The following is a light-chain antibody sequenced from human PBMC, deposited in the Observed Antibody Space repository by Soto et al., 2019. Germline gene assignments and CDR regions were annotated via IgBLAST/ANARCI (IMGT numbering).Light chain of an antibody. V-gene: IGLV2-14*01. CDR1: SSDVGGYNY. CDR2: EVS. J-gene: IGLJ1*01. Sequence: QSALAQPASVSGSPGQSISISCTGTSSDVGGYNYVSWYQQHPGKAPKLMIYEVSNRPSGVSNRFSGYKSGNTASLTISGLQAEDEADYYCTSFTRSSTFVFGAGTKVTV. CDR3: TSFTRSSTFV.